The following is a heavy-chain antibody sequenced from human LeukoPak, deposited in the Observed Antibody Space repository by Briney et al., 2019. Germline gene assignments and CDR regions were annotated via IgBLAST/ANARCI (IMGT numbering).Heavy chain of an antibody. CDR3: ARAWGGYDTSGPFDY. J-gene: IGHJ4*02. D-gene: IGHD3-22*01. V-gene: IGHV1-69*13. CDR1: GGTFISYA. Sequence: SVKVSYKASGGTFISYAISWVRQAPGQGGEWRGGIIPMFGTPNYAQKFQGRVTITPDESTSTAYMGLSSLRSEDTAVYYCARAWGGYDTSGPFDYWGQGTLVTVSS. CDR2: IIPMFGTP.